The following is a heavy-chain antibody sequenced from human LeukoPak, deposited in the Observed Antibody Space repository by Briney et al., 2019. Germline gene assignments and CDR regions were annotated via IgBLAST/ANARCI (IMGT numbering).Heavy chain of an antibody. V-gene: IGHV1-2*02. Sequence: GASVKVSCKASGYTFTGYYMHWVRQAPGQGLEWMGWINPNSGGTNYAQKFQGRVTMTRDTSISTAYMELSRLRSDDTAVYYCARVGYCSSTSCYNFDYWGQGTLVTVSS. CDR2: INPNSGGT. D-gene: IGHD2-2*02. CDR1: GYTFTGYY. J-gene: IGHJ4*02. CDR3: ARVGYCSSTSCYNFDY.